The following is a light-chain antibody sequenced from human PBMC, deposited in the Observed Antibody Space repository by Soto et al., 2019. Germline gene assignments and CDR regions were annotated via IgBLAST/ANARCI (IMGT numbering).Light chain of an antibody. Sequence: EIVLTQSPGTLSLSPGERATLSCRASQTVTISYVAWYQQKPGQPPRLLIYGASIRSAGLPARCSGSGSGTDFTLTSSRLEPDDFALYYCQQYGSSPTFGQGTKLEIK. CDR1: QTVTISY. V-gene: IGKV3-20*01. CDR2: GAS. J-gene: IGKJ2*01. CDR3: QQYGSSPT.